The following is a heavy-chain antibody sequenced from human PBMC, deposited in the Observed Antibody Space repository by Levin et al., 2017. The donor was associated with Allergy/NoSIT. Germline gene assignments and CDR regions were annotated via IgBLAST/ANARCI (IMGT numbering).Heavy chain of an antibody. CDR1: GFTFSSYA. V-gene: IGHV3-30-3*01. D-gene: IGHD1-14*01. CDR3: ARGGRRGGMADTFDY. J-gene: IGHJ4*02. Sequence: PGESLKISCAASGFTFSSYAMHWVRQAPGKGLEWVAVISYDGSNKYYADSVKGRFTISRDNSKNTLYLQMNSLRAEDTAVYYCARGGRRGGMADTFDYWGQGTLVTVSS. CDR2: ISYDGSNK.